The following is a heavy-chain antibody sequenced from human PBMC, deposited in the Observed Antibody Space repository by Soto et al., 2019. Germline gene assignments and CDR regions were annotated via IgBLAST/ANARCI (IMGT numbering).Heavy chain of an antibody. V-gene: IGHV3-23*01. CDR2: IVGNGDE. Sequence: ASGFTFRDYAMSRIRQDPGKGLEWVAGIVGNGDEYYADTVRGRFTISRDNSNNILYLQMYSLRAEDTAVYYCAKDRQPDGLSPFDSWGQGTQVTGSS. D-gene: IGHD2-8*01. CDR1: GFTFRDYA. CDR3: AKDRQPDGLSPFDS. J-gene: IGHJ4*02.